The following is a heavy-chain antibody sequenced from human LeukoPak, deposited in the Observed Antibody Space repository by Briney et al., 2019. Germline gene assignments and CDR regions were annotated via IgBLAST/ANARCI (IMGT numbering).Heavy chain of an antibody. CDR1: GFTFSSYS. CDR3: ARDTISYYYDSIH. CDR2: ISSSSSTI. V-gene: IGHV3-48*02. J-gene: IGHJ1*01. D-gene: IGHD3-22*01. Sequence: GGSLRLSCAASGFTFSSYSMNWVRQAPGKGLEWVSFISSSSSTIYYADSVEGRFTISRDNAKNSLYLQRNSLIDEDTAVYYCARDTISYYYDSIHWGQGTLVTVFS.